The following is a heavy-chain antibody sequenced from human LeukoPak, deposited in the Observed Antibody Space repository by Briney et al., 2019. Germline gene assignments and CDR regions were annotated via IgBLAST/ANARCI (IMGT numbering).Heavy chain of an antibody. J-gene: IGHJ4*02. D-gene: IGHD3-10*01. CDR1: GYTFTSYD. CDR3: ARGLSRKKFGELSYYFDY. Sequence: ASVKVSCKASGYTFTSYDINLVRQATGLGLEWMGWMNPNSGNTGYAQKFQGRVTMTRNTSISTAYMELSSLRSEDTAVYYCARGLSRKKFGELSYYFDYWGQGTLVTVSS. V-gene: IGHV1-8*01. CDR2: MNPNSGNT.